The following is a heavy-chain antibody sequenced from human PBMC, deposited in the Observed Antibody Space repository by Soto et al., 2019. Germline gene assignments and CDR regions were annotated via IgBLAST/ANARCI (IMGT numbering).Heavy chain of an antibody. CDR2: IYSGGST. D-gene: IGHD3-9*01. V-gene: IGHV3-66*01. Sequence: VQLVESGGGLVQPGGSLRLSCAASGFTVTSNFMSWVRQAPGKGLEWVSVIYSGGSTYYADSVKGRFTISRDNSKNTLYLQMNSLRAEDTAVYYCARDSYYDILTGQGRDAFDIWGQGTMVTVSS. CDR1: GFTVTSNF. J-gene: IGHJ3*02. CDR3: ARDSYYDILTGQGRDAFDI.